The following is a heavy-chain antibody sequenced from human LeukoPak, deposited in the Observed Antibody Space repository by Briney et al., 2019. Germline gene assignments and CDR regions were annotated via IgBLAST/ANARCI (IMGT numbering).Heavy chain of an antibody. CDR3: ATSRSGWYYFDY. V-gene: IGHV1-18*04. CDR1: GYTFTSYG. D-gene: IGHD6-19*01. Sequence: GASVKVSCKASGYTFTSYGISWVRQAPGQGLEWMGWISAYNGNTNYAQKLQGRVTMTTDTSTSTAYMELRSPRSDDTAVYYCATSRSGWYYFDYWGQGTLVTVSS. CDR2: ISAYNGNT. J-gene: IGHJ4*02.